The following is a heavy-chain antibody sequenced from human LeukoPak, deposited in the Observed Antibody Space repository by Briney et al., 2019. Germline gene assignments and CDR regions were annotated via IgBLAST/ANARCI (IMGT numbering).Heavy chain of an antibody. V-gene: IGHV4-4*09. CDR2: IYTSGRT. CDR3: ARGARPRYNWNFKWFDP. D-gene: IGHD1-7*01. Sequence: SETLSLTCTVSGGSISSYYWSCIRQPPGKGLEWIWYIYTSGRTNYNPSLKSRVTISVDTSKNQFSLKLSSVTAADTAVYYCARGARPRYNWNFKWFDPWGQGTLVTVSS. J-gene: IGHJ5*02. CDR1: GGSISSYY.